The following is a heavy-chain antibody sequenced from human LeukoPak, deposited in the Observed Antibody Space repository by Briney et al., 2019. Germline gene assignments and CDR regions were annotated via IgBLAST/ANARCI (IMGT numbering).Heavy chain of an antibody. CDR3: ARRMYYYASSGYNDAFDI. CDR2: IYYSGST. CDR1: GFTFSDYE. D-gene: IGHD3-22*01. Sequence: GSLRLSCAVSGFTFSDYEMNWVRQAPGKGLEWIGNIYYSGSTNYNSSLKSRVTMSVDTSKNQFSLNLDSVTAADTAGYYCARRMYYYASSGYNDAFDIWGQGTMVTVSS. V-gene: IGHV4-59*08. J-gene: IGHJ3*02.